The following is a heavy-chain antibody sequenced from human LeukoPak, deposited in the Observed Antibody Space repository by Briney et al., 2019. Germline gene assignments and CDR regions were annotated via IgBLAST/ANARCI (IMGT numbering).Heavy chain of an antibody. CDR1: GFTVSTYG. V-gene: IGHV3-23*01. J-gene: IGHJ5*02. D-gene: IGHD3-3*01. Sequence: GGSLRLSCAASGFTVSTYGMSWVRQAPGKGPEWVSGFSGSEDSAYYADSVKGRFTISRDNAKNSLFLQMNSLRAEDTAVYYCAREDYDFWTGYFRFRGATWFDPWGQGTLVTVSS. CDR2: FSGSEDSA. CDR3: AREDYDFWTGYFRFRGATWFDP.